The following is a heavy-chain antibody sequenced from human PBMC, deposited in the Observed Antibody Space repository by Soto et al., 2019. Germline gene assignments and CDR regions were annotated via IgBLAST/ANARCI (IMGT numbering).Heavy chain of an antibody. J-gene: IGHJ4*02. CDR2: ISSGSSYI. Sequence: EVQLVEYGGGLVKPGGPLGLPVAASELTFISFSWNWSPPAPGKGLWWVSSISSGSSYIYYEASAKGRFTISRDNAKNSLYLQMNSLRAEDTAVYYCARDQPGYSYGYGLGYWGQGTLVTVSS. V-gene: IGHV3-21*01. CDR1: ELTFISFS. CDR3: ARDQPGYSYGYGLGY. D-gene: IGHD5-18*01.